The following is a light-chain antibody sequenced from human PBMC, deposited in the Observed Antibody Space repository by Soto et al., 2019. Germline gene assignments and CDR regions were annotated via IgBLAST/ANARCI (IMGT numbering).Light chain of an antibody. CDR1: QSISTW. Sequence: DIQMTQSPSTLSATLGDRVTITCRASQSISTWLAWYQQKPGKAPKLLIYDASSLEVGVPSRFSGSGSRTEFTLTISSLQPDDYGTYYCQQYYDFRTFGQGTKVDIK. CDR2: DAS. J-gene: IGKJ1*01. CDR3: QQYYDFRT. V-gene: IGKV1-5*01.